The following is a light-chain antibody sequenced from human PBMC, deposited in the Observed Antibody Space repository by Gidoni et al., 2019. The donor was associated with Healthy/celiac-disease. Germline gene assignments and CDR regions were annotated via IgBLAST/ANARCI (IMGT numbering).Light chain of an antibody. CDR1: QRVSSN. CDR3: QQYNNWPLA. V-gene: IGKV3-15*01. CDR2: DAS. J-gene: IGKJ4*01. Sequence: EVALTQAPATLSVSPGERATLSCRASQRVSSNLAWYQQKPGQAPRLLIYDASTRATGIPARFSGSGSGTEFTLTISSLQSEDFAVYYCQQYNNWPLAFGGGTKVEIK.